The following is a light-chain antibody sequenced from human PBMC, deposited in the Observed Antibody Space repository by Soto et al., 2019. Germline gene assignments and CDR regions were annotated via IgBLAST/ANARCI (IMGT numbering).Light chain of an antibody. Sequence: DVVLTQSPLSLPVTLGQPASISCRSSQGLVTNDGNTFLNWFHQRPGQSPRRLIYMVSNRDSGVPDRLSGSGSGPDFPLKISRVEAEDVGVYFCMQASPWPWTFGQGTKVEIK. CDR2: MVS. J-gene: IGKJ1*01. CDR3: MQASPWPWT. CDR1: QGLVTNDGNTF. V-gene: IGKV2-30*01.